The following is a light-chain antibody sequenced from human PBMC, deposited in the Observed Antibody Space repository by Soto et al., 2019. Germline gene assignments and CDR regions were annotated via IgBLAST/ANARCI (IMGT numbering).Light chain of an antibody. CDR2: AAS. J-gene: IGKJ2*01. CDR3: QQVYSFPHT. V-gene: IGKV1-39*01. CDR1: QSIVTY. Sequence: DIQMTQSPSSLSASVGDRVTITCRASQSIVTYLNWYLQKPGKAPKLLIYAASNLQSGVPSRFSGSGSGTDFTLTISSLQPEDFATYYCQQVYSFPHTFGQGTKLEV.